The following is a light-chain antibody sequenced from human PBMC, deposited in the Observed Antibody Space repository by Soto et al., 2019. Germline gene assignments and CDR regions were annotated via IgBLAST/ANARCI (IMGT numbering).Light chain of an antibody. CDR2: KAS. CDR1: QSISSW. V-gene: IGKV1-5*03. Sequence: DIQMTQSPSTLSASVGDRVTITCRASQSISSWLAWYQQKPGKAPKLLIYKASSLESGVPSRFSGSGSGTEFTLTITSLQPDAFATYYYQQYNSYPRTFGQGTKVEIK. CDR3: QQYNSYPRT. J-gene: IGKJ1*01.